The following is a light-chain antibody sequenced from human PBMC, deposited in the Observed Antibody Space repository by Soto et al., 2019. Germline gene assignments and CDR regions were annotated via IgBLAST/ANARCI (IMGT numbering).Light chain of an antibody. CDR2: EVT. J-gene: IGLJ2*01. CDR1: SSDVGGYNY. V-gene: IGLV2-14*01. CDR3: SSYARTSTLV. Sequence: QSDLTQPASVSGSPGQSITISCTGTSSDVGGYNYVSWYQQHPGKAPKLMIYEVTNRPSGVSSRFSASKSGNTASLTISGLQAEDEADYYCSSYARTSTLVFGGGTKLTVL.